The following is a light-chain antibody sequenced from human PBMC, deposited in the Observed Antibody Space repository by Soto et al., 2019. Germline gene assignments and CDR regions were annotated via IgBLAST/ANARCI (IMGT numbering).Light chain of an antibody. V-gene: IGKV1-5*01. Sequence: DIQMTQSPSTLSASIGDRVTITCRASQSVNKWLAWYQQKAGKAPKLLISDATNLESGVPSRFSGSGSGTEFTLTISSLQPDDFATYYCHEYDSYSPPWTFGQGNRVEIK. CDR2: DAT. CDR1: QSVNKW. J-gene: IGKJ1*01. CDR3: HEYDSYSPPWT.